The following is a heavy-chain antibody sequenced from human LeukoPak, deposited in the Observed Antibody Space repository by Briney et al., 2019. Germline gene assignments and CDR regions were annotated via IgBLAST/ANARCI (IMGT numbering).Heavy chain of an antibody. CDR3: ARDRRYCSGGSCYFDYFFDY. V-gene: IGHV3-30-3*01. CDR1: GFTFNSYA. D-gene: IGHD2-15*01. Sequence: GGSLRLSCAASGFTFNSYAVHWVRQAPGKGLEWVAVISYDGSISFYAASVKGRFTISRDNSENTLYLQMNSLRAEDTALYFCARDRRYCSGGSCYFDYFFDYWGQGTLVTVSS. J-gene: IGHJ4*02. CDR2: ISYDGSIS.